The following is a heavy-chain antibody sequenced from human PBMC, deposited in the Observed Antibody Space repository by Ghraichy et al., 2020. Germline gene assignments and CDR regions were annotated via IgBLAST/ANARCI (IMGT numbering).Heavy chain of an antibody. D-gene: IGHD6-19*01. CDR3: AREGMVAGSKGYGMDV. Sequence: GGSLRLSCAASGFTFSTYWMTWVRQSPGKGLEWVANIEQEGSEKYYVDSVEGRFTISRDNAKNSLYLQMNSLRPEDTAVYYCAREGMVAGSKGYGMDVWGQGTTVTVSS. V-gene: IGHV3-7*01. CDR1: GFTFSTYW. CDR2: IEQEGSEK. J-gene: IGHJ6*02.